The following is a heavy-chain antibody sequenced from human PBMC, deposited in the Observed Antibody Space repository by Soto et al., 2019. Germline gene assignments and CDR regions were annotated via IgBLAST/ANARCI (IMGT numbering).Heavy chain of an antibody. D-gene: IGHD6-6*01. CDR2: ISYDGSNK. CDR3: AKSSIAARRSYYGMDV. J-gene: IGHJ6*02. Sequence: QVQLVESGGGVAQPGRSLRLSCAASGFTFSSYGMHWVRQAPGKGLEWVAVISYDGSNKYYADSVKGRFTISRDNSKNTLYLQMNSLRAEDTAVYYCAKSSIAARRSYYGMDVWGQGTTVTVSS. V-gene: IGHV3-30*18. CDR1: GFTFSSYG.